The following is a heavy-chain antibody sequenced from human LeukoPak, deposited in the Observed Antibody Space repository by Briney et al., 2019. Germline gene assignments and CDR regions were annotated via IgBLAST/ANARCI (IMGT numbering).Heavy chain of an antibody. CDR2: IYPGDSDT. CDR3: ARGASYCSSTSCYPDY. D-gene: IGHD2-2*01. CDR1: GYSFTSYW. J-gene: IGHJ4*02. Sequence: GESLKISCKGSGYSFTSYWIGWVRQMPGKGLKWMGIIYPGDSDTRYSPSFQGQVTISADKSISTAYLQWSSLKASDTAIYYCARGASYCSSTSCYPDYWGQGTLVTVSS. V-gene: IGHV5-51*01.